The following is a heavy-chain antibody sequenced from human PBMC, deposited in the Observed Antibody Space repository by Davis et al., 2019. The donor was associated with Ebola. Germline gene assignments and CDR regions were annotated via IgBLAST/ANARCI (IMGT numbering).Heavy chain of an antibody. CDR3: ARDVTVAGTGDHFDY. J-gene: IGHJ4*02. D-gene: IGHD6-19*01. CDR2: ISSSSSYI. Sequence: PGGSLRLSCAASGFTFSSYSMNWVRQAPGKGLEWVSSISSSSSYIYYADSVKGRFTISRDNAKNSLYLQINSLRAEDTAVYYCARDVTVAGTGDHFDYWGQGTLATVSS. V-gene: IGHV3-21*01. CDR1: GFTFSSYS.